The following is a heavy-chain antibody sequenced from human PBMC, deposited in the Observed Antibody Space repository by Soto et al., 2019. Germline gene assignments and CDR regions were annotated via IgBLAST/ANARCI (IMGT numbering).Heavy chain of an antibody. J-gene: IGHJ4*02. CDR3: ARQLAVAAIDY. CDR1: GFTFTSYS. V-gene: IGHV3-21*01. D-gene: IGHD6-19*01. Sequence: GSLRLSCAASGFTFTSYSMNWVRQAPGKGLEWVSSLSSSSTYIYYADSVKGRFTISRDNARNSLYLQMNSLRAEDTAVYYCARQLAVAAIDYWGQGTLVTVSS. CDR2: LSSSSTYI.